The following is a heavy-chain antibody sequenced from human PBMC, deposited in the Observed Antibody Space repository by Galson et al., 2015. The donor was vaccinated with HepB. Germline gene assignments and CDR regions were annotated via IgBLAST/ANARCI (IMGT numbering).Heavy chain of an antibody. Sequence: SLRLSCAASGFTFSSCVMGWVRQAPGEGLQWVSSIVGSGTSTYYAESAKGRFTISRDNSKNTLFLQMNSLRAEDTAVYYCARDLGKGKYFDYWGQGTLVTVSS. CDR3: ARDLGKGKYFDY. D-gene: IGHD3-16*01. V-gene: IGHV3-23*01. J-gene: IGHJ4*02. CDR2: IVGSGTST. CDR1: GFTFSSCV.